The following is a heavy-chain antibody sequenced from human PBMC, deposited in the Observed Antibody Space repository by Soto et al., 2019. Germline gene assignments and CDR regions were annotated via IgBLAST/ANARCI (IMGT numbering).Heavy chain of an antibody. D-gene: IGHD3-16*02. CDR1: GFTIRTFA. CDR2: ISYDGSGR. V-gene: IGHV3-30-3*01. CDR3: ARDWDRGGGTYHWYFDL. Sequence: GGSLRLSCVASGFTIRTFAMHWVRQAPGKGLEWVALISYDGSGRYYTEYVNGRFTISRDNSKNTVFLRMSSLRAEDTAVYFCARDWDRGGGTYHWYFDLWGRGTLVTVSS. J-gene: IGHJ2*01.